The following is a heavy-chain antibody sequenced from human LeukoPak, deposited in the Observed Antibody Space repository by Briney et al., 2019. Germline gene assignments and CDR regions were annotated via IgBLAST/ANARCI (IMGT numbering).Heavy chain of an antibody. V-gene: IGHV3-74*01. CDR3: VVGGSPGY. D-gene: IGHD2-15*01. Sequence: GGSLRLSCAASGLAFSAYKMHWVRQAPRKGLVWVSRISTDGYTTDYADFVQGRFTASRDNTKNTWSLEMNSLRAEDTAVYYCVVGGSPGYWGQGTLVTVPS. CDR2: ISTDGYTT. CDR1: GLAFSAYK. J-gene: IGHJ4*02.